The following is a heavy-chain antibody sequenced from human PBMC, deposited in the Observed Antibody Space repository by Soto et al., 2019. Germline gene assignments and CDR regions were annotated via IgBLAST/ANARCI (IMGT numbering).Heavy chain of an antibody. CDR2: ISYDGNNR. V-gene: IGHV3-30*03. D-gene: IGHD1-20*01. Sequence: QVQLVESGGGVVQPGRSLRVSCAASGFTFSDYGIYWVRQAPGKGLEWVALISYDGNNREYGDSVKGRFTISRDNFKNTLYLQMNSLRVEDTAVYYCTFGDNSFDYWRQGTLVTVSS. CDR3: TFGDNSFDY. CDR1: GFTFSDYG. J-gene: IGHJ4*02.